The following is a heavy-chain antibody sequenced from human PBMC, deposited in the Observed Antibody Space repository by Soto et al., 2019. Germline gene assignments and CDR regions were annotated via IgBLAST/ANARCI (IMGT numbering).Heavy chain of an antibody. CDR3: AAKGQQHLGYYNGMDV. D-gene: IGHD6-13*01. Sequence: SVKVSCKASGFTFTSSAVQWVRQARGQRLEWIGWIVVGSGNTIYAQKFQERVTITRDLSTSTAYMELSSLRSEDTAVYYCAAKGQQHLGYYNGMDVWGLGTTVTVS. J-gene: IGHJ6*02. CDR2: IVVGSGNT. V-gene: IGHV1-58*01. CDR1: GFTFTSSA.